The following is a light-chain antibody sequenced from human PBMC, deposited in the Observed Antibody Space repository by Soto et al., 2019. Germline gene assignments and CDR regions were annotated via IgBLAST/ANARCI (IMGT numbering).Light chain of an antibody. J-gene: IGKJ4*01. Sequence: EFVLSKSPGTLSLSPGERATLSCRASQTVRNNYLAWYQQKPGQAPRLLIYDASSRATGIPDRFSGGGSGTDFTLTISRLEPEDFAVYYCQQVSSFPLTFGGGTKVDIK. CDR1: QTVRNNY. CDR2: DAS. V-gene: IGKV3-20*01. CDR3: QQVSSFPLT.